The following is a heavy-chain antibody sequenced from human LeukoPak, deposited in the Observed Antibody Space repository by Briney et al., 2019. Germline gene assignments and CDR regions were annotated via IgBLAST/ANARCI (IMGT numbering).Heavy chain of an antibody. J-gene: IGHJ4*02. CDR3: ARWVGESVGFDY. D-gene: IGHD1-26*01. Sequence: GESLRISCKESGYRFTNDWIGWVRQMPGKGLDWMGIIYPADSDTRYSPSFQGQVTMSADKSITTADLQWNSLKASDTAMYYCARWVGESVGFDYWGQGTLVTVSS. CDR2: IYPADSDT. CDR1: GYRFTNDW. V-gene: IGHV5-51*01.